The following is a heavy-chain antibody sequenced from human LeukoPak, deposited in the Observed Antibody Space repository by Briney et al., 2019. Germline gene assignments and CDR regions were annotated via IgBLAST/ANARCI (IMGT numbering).Heavy chain of an antibody. Sequence: GGSLRLSCAASGFTFSSYAMHWVRQAPGKGLEWVAVISYDGSNKYYADSVKGRFTISRDNSKNTLYLQMNSLRAEDTAVYYCAREVRYYDSSGYLAVRLYYYYMDVWGKGTTVTVSS. CDR1: GFTFSSYA. D-gene: IGHD3-22*01. CDR2: ISYDGSNK. V-gene: IGHV3-30*04. J-gene: IGHJ6*03. CDR3: AREVRYYDSSGYLAVRLYYYYMDV.